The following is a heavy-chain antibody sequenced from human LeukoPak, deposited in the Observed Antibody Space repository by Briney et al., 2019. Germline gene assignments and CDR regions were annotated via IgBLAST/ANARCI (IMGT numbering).Heavy chain of an antibody. CDR2: IIPIFGTA. Sequence: ASVKGSCKASGGTFSSYAISWVRQAPGQGLEWMGGIIPIFGTANYAQKFQGRVTVTADESTSTAYMELTSLRSEDTAVYYCARELGGQDYWGQGTLVTVSS. V-gene: IGHV1-69*13. CDR3: ARELGGQDY. D-gene: IGHD3-16*01. J-gene: IGHJ4*02. CDR1: GGTFSSYA.